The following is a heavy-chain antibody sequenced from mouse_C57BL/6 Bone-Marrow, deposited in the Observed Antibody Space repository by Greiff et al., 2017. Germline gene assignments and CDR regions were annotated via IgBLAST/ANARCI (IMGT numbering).Heavy chain of an antibody. J-gene: IGHJ4*01. V-gene: IGHV1-69*01. CDR2: IDPSDSYT. Sequence: QVQLQQPGAELVMPGASVKLSCKASGYTFTSYWMHWVKQRPGQGLEWIGEIDPSDSYTNYNQKFKGKSTLTVDKSSSTAYMQLSSLTSEDSAVYYGARGDYGSSPYYAMDYWGQGTSVTVSS. CDR3: ARGDYGSSPYYAMDY. D-gene: IGHD1-1*01. CDR1: GYTFTSYW.